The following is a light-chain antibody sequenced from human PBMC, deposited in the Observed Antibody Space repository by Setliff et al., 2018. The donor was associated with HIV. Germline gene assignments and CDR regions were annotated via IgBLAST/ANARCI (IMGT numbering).Light chain of an antibody. Sequence: QSALTQPASVSGSPGQSITISCTGTSSDVGTYSLVSWYQQHPGKAPKLMIYEVSQRPSGVSNRFSGSKSGNTASLTISGLQAEDEADYYCSSYTTSSTYVFGIGTKVTVL. CDR2: EVS. CDR3: SSYTTSSTYV. J-gene: IGLJ1*01. V-gene: IGLV2-14*02. CDR1: SSDVGTYSL.